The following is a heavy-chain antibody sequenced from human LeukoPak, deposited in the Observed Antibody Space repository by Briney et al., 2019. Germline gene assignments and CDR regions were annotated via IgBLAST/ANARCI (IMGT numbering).Heavy chain of an antibody. CDR1: GGSISSGGYS. V-gene: IGHV4-30-2*01. J-gene: IGHJ5*02. D-gene: IGHD2-2*01. CDR3: ARGGAVVPAAQNWFDP. CDR2: IYHSGST. Sequence: PSQTLSLTCAVSGGSISSGGYSWSWIRQPPGKGLEWIGYIYHSGSTYYNPSLKSRVTISVDRSKNQFSLKLSSVTAADTAVYYCARGGAVVPAAQNWFDPWGQGTLVTVPS.